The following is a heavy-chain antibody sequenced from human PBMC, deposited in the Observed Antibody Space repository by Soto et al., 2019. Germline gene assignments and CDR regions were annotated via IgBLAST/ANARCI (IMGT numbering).Heavy chain of an antibody. J-gene: IGHJ6*02. CDR1: GFTFSGSA. V-gene: IGHV3-73*01. CDR2: IRSKANSYAT. CDR3: TRRIVRFLEWPPLADGMDV. D-gene: IGHD3-3*01. Sequence: GGSLRLSCAASGFTFSGSAMHWVRQSSGKGLEWVGRIRSKANSYATAYAASVKGRFTISRDDSKNTAYLQMNSLKTEDTAVYYCTRRIVRFLEWPPLADGMDVWGQGTTVTVSS.